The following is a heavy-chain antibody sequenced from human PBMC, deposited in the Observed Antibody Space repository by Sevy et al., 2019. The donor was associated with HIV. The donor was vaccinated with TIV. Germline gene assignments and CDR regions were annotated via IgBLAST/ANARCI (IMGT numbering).Heavy chain of an antibody. CDR2: ISWDGRGT. Sequence: GGSLRLSCAASGFTFDDYTMHWVRQAPGKGLEWVSLISWDGRGTFYADSVRGRFTISRDNSKNSLFLQMNSLRTDDTALYYCAKDIGCGWGQGCYYSGMDVWGQGTTVTVSS. CDR3: AKDIGCGWGQGCYYSGMDV. V-gene: IGHV3-43*01. CDR1: GFTFDDYT. D-gene: IGHD2-21*01. J-gene: IGHJ6*02.